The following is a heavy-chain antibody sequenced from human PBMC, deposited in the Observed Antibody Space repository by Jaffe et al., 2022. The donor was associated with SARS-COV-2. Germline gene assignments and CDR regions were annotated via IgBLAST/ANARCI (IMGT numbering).Heavy chain of an antibody. CDR1: GFSVTNNY. Sequence: EVQLVETGGGLIQPGGSLRLSCAASGFSVTNNYMSWVRQAPGKGLEWVSLIYRDGTTFYRDSVKGRFTISRDNSKNTLFLQMSSLRAEDTALYYCAGRFFNNYWYDLEIDFWGQGTLVTVSS. CDR3: AGRFFNNYWYDLEIDF. V-gene: IGHV3-53*02. J-gene: IGHJ4*02. CDR2: IYRDGTT. D-gene: IGHD1-1*01.